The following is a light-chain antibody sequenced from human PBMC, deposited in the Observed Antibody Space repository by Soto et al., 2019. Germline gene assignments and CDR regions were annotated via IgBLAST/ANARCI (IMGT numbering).Light chain of an antibody. CDR2: AAS. CDR1: QNITNN. V-gene: IGKV1-27*01. CDR3: QKCKVAPFT. Sequence: DIQMTQSPSSLSASIVDRVTITCQASQNITNNLSWYQQKPGKAPKLLIYAASTLQSGVPSRFTGSGSGTDFTLTISSLQPEDAATYYCQKCKVAPFTFGGGTKVDI. J-gene: IGKJ4*01.